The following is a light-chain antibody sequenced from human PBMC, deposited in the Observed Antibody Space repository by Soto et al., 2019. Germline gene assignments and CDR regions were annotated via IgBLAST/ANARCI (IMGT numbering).Light chain of an antibody. J-gene: IGKJ5*01. CDR3: QKYSGVPVT. CDR2: SAS. V-gene: IGKV1-27*01. CDR1: QDINKY. Sequence: IQMTQSPSSLSASVGDRVTITCRASQDINKYLAWYQQRPGTVPKLLIYSASTLKSGVPSRFSGSRSGTDFTLTTSSLQPEDVATYYCQKYSGVPVTFGQGTRLEI.